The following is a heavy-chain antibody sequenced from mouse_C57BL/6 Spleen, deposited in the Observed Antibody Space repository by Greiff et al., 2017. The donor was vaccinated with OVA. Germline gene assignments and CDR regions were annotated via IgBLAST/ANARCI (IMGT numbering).Heavy chain of an antibody. CDR2: INPGSGGT. D-gene: IGHD1-1*01. V-gene: IGHV1-54*01. Sequence: QVHVKQSGAELVRPGTSVKVSCKASGYAFTNYLIEWVKQRPGQGLEWIGVINPGSGGTNYNEKFKGKATLTADKSSSTAYMQLSSLTSEDSAVYFCARNYGSSYPYWYFDVWGTGTTVTVSS. J-gene: IGHJ1*03. CDR1: GYAFTNYL. CDR3: ARNYGSSYPYWYFDV.